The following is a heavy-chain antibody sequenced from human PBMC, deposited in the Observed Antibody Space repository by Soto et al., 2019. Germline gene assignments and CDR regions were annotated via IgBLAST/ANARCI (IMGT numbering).Heavy chain of an antibody. D-gene: IGHD6-6*01. CDR2: ISSSGNTI. CDR1: GFTFSDYY. CDR3: AREESIAGRLPWFDP. Sequence: GGSLRLSCAASGFTFSDYYMSWIRQAPGKGLEWVSYISSSGNTIYYADSVRGRFTISRDNAKKSLYLQMNSLRADDTAVYYCAREESIAGRLPWFDPWGLGTLVTVSS. V-gene: IGHV3-11*01. J-gene: IGHJ5*02.